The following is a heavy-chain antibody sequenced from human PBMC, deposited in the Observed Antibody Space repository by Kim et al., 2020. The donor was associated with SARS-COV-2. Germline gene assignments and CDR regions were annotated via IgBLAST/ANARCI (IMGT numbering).Heavy chain of an antibody. CDR2: IYYSGST. CDR3: ARASHRSSGYYYFPSRGCGDYYCYGMDV. D-gene: IGHD3-22*01. V-gene: IGHV4-31*03. CDR1: GGSISSGGYY. J-gene: IGHJ6*02. Sequence: SETLSLTCTVSGGSISSGGYYWSWIRQHPGKGLEWIGYIYYSGSTYYNPSLKSRVTISVDTSKNQFSLKLSSVTAADTAVYYCARASHRSSGYYYFPSRGCGDYYCYGMDVWGQGTTVTVSS.